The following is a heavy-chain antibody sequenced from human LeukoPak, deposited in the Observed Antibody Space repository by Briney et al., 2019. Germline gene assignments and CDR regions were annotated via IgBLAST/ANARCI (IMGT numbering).Heavy chain of an antibody. D-gene: IGHD6-6*01. V-gene: IGHV4-61*02. Sequence: SETLSLTCTVSGGSISSGSYYWSWLRQPAGKGLEWIGRIYTSGSTNYNPSLKSRVTISVDTSKNQFSLKLSSVTAADTAVYYCARDSGSSRNSYYYYYMDVWGKGTTVTVS. J-gene: IGHJ6*03. CDR1: GGSISSGSYY. CDR2: IYTSGST. CDR3: ARDSGSSRNSYYYYYMDV.